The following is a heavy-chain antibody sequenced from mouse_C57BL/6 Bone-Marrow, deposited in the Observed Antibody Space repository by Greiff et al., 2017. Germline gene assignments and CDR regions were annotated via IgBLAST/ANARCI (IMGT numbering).Heavy chain of an antibody. CDR2: IDPENGDT. CDR1: GFNIKDDY. D-gene: IGHD1-1*01. CDR3: TTSYYYGSKYYYAMDY. Sequence: EVQLQQSGAELVRPGASVKLSCTASGFNIKDDYMHWVKQRPEQGLEWIGWIDPENGDTEYASKFQGKATITADTSSNTAYLQLSSLTSEDTAVYYCTTSYYYGSKYYYAMDYWGQGTSVTVSS. J-gene: IGHJ4*01. V-gene: IGHV14-4*01.